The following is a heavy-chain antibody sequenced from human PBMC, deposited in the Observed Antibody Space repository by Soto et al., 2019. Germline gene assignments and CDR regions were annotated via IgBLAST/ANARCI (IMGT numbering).Heavy chain of an antibody. D-gene: IGHD3-3*01. J-gene: IGHJ3*02. CDR1: GGSISSYY. CDR3: ASRSRYYDFWSGYYKGAGTDAFDI. Sequence: QVQLQESGPGLVKPSETLSLTCTVSGGSISSYYWSWIRQPPGKGLEWIGYIYYSGSTNYNPSLKSRVTISVDTSKNQFSLKLSSVTAADTAVYYCASRSRYYDFWSGYYKGAGTDAFDIWGQGTMVTVSS. CDR2: IYYSGST. V-gene: IGHV4-59*01.